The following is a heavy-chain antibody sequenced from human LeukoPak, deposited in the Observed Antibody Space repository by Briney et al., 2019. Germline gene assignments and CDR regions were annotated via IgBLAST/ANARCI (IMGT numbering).Heavy chain of an antibody. Sequence: SETLSLTCTVSGGSISSYYWSWIRQPPGKGLEWIGYIYYSGSTNYNPSLKSRVTISVDTSKNQFSLKLSSVTAADTAVYYCATSYSKRTPDFDYWGQGTLVTVSS. CDR1: GGSISSYY. CDR3: ATSYSKRTPDFDY. CDR2: IYYSGST. D-gene: IGHD4-11*01. V-gene: IGHV4-59*01. J-gene: IGHJ4*02.